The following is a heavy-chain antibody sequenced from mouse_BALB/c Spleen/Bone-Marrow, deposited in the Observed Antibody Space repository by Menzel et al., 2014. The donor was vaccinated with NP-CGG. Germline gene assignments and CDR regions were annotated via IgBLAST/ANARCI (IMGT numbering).Heavy chain of an antibody. CDR3: ARYGYYDAMDY. Sequence: EVKVVESGGGLVQPGGSRKLSCAASGFTFSSFGMHWVRQAPEKGLEWVAHISSGSSTIYYADTVKGRFTISRDNPKNTLFLQMTSLRSEDTAMYYCARYGYYDAMDYWGQGTSVTVSS. D-gene: IGHD2-2*01. V-gene: IGHV5-17*02. J-gene: IGHJ4*01. CDR2: ISSGSSTI. CDR1: GFTFSSFG.